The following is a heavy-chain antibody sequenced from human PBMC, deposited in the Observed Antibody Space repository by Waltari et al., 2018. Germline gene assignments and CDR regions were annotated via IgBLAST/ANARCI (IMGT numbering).Heavy chain of an antibody. CDR2: IIPVFGTT. CDR1: GGGFSSYA. D-gene: IGHD3-10*01. CDR3: ARSRGTSVGMDV. V-gene: IGHV1-69*01. Sequence: QVQLVQSGAEVKKPVSSVKVSCKASGGGFSSYAVNWVRQAPGQGLEWMGRIIPVFGTTDYAPKFHGRVTITVDEVTRSAYMELSSLRSEDTAVYYCARSRGTSVGMDVWGQGTTVIVSS. J-gene: IGHJ6*02.